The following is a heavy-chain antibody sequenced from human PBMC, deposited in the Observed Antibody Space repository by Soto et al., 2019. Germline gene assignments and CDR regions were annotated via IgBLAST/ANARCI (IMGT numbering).Heavy chain of an antibody. CDR3: ATLFPRITMVRGVGYFDY. D-gene: IGHD3-10*01. CDR1: GGSISSSSYY. Sequence: LSLTCTVSGGSISSSSYYWGWIRQPPGKGLEWIGSIYYSGSTYYNPSLKSRVTISVDTSKNQFSLKLSSVTAADTAVYYCATLFPRITMVRGVGYFDYWGQGTLVTVSS. J-gene: IGHJ4*02. V-gene: IGHV4-39*01. CDR2: IYYSGST.